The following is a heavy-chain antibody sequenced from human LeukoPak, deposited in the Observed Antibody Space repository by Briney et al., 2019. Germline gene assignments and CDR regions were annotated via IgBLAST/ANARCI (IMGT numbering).Heavy chain of an antibody. CDR3: ARVGLGRWFDP. J-gene: IGHJ5*02. CDR2: INHSGST. CDR1: GGSFSGYY. Sequence: PSETLSLTCAVYGGSFSGYYWSWIRQPPGKGLEWLGEINHSGSTYYNPSLKSRVTISVDTSKNQFSLKLSSVTAADTAVYYCARVGLGRWFDPWGQGTLVTVSS. V-gene: IGHV4-34*01.